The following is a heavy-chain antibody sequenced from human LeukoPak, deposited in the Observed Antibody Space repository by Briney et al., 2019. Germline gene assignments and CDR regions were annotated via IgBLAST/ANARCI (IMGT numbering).Heavy chain of an antibody. V-gene: IGHV3-23*01. CDR1: GFTFSSYA. J-gene: IGHJ2*01. CDR2: ISGSGGST. Sequence: GGSLRLSCAASGFTFSSYAMSWVRQAPGKGLEWVSAISGSGGSTYYADSVKGRFTISRDNSKNTLYLQMNSLRAEDTAVYYCAKALGYCSSTSCYLSSYWYFDLWGRGTLVTVSS. D-gene: IGHD2-2*01. CDR3: AKALGYCSSTSCYLSSYWYFDL.